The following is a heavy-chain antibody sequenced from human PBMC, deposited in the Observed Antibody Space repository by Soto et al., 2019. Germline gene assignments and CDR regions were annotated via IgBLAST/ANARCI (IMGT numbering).Heavy chain of an antibody. Sequence: GGSLRLSCAASGFTFSSYAMTWVRQAPGKGLEWVSDINGSGGSTNYADSVKGRFTISRDNSKNTGYLQMSGLRAEDTAIYYCALISRPRYDYIWGRHPEPYWGQGTLVTVSS. CDR3: ALISRPRYDYIWGRHPEPY. V-gene: IGHV3-23*01. CDR2: INGSGGST. J-gene: IGHJ4*02. CDR1: GFTFSSYA. D-gene: IGHD3-16*02.